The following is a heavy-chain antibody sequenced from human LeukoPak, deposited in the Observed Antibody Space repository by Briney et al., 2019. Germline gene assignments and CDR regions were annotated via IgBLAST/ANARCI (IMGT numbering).Heavy chain of an antibody. CDR3: ARGLRIISRADMYYFDY. CDR1: GGSISSYY. Sequence: SETLSLTCTVSGGSISSYYWSWIRQPPGKGLEWIGYIYYSGSTNYNPSLKSRVTISVDTSKNQFSLKLSSVTAADTAVYYCARGLRIISRADMYYFDYWGQGTLVTVSS. D-gene: IGHD5-12*01. V-gene: IGHV4-59*01. CDR2: IYYSGST. J-gene: IGHJ4*02.